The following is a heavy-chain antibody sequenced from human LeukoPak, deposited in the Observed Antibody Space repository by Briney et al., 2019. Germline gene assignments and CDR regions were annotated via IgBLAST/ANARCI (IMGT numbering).Heavy chain of an antibody. Sequence: PSETLSLTCAVYGGSFSGYYWSWIRQPPGKGLEWIGYIYYSGSTNYNPSLKSRVTISVDTSKNQFSLKLSSVTAADTAVYYCATNRVWGSYRYGAFDIWGQGTMVTVSS. CDR3: ATNRVWGSYRYGAFDI. J-gene: IGHJ3*02. CDR2: IYYSGST. CDR1: GGSFSGYY. V-gene: IGHV4-59*01. D-gene: IGHD3-16*02.